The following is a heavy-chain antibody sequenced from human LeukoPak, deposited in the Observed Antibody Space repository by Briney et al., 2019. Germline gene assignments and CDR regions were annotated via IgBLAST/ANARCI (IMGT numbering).Heavy chain of an antibody. D-gene: IGHD5-24*01. CDR2: ISSNGGST. CDR1: GFTFSSYA. V-gene: IGHV3-64*01. CDR3: ARDHAYSPPHFDY. Sequence: PGGSLRLSCAASGFTFSSYAMHWVRQAPGKGLEYVSAISSNGGSTYYANSVKGRFTISRDNSKNTLYLQMGSLRAEDMAVYYCARDHAYSPPHFDYWGQGTLVTVSS. J-gene: IGHJ4*02.